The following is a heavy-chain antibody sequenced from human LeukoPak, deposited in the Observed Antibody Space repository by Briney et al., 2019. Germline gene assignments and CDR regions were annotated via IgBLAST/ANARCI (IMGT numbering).Heavy chain of an antibody. Sequence: ASVKVSCKASGYTFTGYYMHWVRQAPGQGLEWMGWINPNSGGTNYAQKFQGWVTMTRDTSISTAYMELSRLRSDDTAVYYCARGSISLPAAPYYYYYGMDVWGQGTTVTVSS. CDR1: GYTFTGYY. CDR3: ARGSISLPAAPYYYYYGMDV. D-gene: IGHD2-2*01. J-gene: IGHJ6*02. CDR2: INPNSGGT. V-gene: IGHV1-2*04.